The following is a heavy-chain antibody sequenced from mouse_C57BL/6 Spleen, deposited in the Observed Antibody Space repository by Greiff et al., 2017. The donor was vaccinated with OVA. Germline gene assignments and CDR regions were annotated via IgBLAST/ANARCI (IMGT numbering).Heavy chain of an antibody. CDR2: INPSNGGT. V-gene: IGHV1-53*01. CDR3: AREERCYGSNFAY. D-gene: IGHD1-1*01. J-gene: IGHJ3*01. CDR1: GYTFPSYW. Sequence: VKLQQPGTELVKPGASVKLSCKASGYTFPSYWMHWVKQRPGQGLEWIGNINPSNGGTTYNEKFKSKATLTVDKSSSTAYMQLSSLTSEDSAVYYCAREERCYGSNFAYWGQGTLVTVSA.